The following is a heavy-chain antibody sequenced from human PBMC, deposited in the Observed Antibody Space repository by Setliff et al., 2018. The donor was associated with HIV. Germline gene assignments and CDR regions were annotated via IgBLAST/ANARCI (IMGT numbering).Heavy chain of an antibody. J-gene: IGHJ4*02. V-gene: IGHV3-7*05. Sequence: GESLKISCAAPGFTFSSYWMSWVRQAPGKGLEWVANIKQDGSEKYYVDSVKGRFTISRDNAKNSLYLQMNSLRAEDTAVYYCASHFGYCSSTSCEGYWGQGALVTVSS. CDR2: IKQDGSEK. D-gene: IGHD2-2*01. CDR3: ASHFGYCSSTSCEGY. CDR1: GFTFSSYW.